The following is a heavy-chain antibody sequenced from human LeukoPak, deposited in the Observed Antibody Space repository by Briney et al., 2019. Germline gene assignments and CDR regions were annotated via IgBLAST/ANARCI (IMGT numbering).Heavy chain of an antibody. CDR3: ASIRYGYNTIDY. Sequence: PSETLSLTCTVSGGSISSYYWSWIRQPPGKGLEWIGYIYYSGSTNYNPSLKSRVTISVDTSKNQFSLKLSSVTAADTAVYYCASIRYGYNTIDYWGQGTLVTVSS. CDR1: GGSISSYY. V-gene: IGHV4-59*01. D-gene: IGHD5-18*01. J-gene: IGHJ4*02. CDR2: IYYSGST.